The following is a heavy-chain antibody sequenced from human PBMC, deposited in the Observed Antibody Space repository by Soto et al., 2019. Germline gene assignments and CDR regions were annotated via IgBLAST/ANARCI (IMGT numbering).Heavy chain of an antibody. J-gene: IGHJ6*02. V-gene: IGHV5-51*01. CDR2: IYPGDSDT. D-gene: IGHD3-16*01. Sequence: GESLKISCNGSGYSFTIYWIGWVRQMPGKGLDWMGIIYPGDSDTRYSPSFQGQVTISADKSISTAYLQWSSLKASDTAMYYCAGNEESTLRWYYYVMDVWGQGTTVTVAS. CDR3: AGNEESTLRWYYYVMDV. CDR1: GYSFTIYW.